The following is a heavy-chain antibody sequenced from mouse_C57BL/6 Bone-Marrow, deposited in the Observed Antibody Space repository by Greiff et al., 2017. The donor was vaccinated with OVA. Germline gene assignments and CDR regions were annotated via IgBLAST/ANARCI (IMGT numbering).Heavy chain of an antibody. V-gene: IGHV1-26*01. CDR3: ARRQLRLSLFAY. J-gene: IGHJ3*01. D-gene: IGHD3-2*02. Sequence: EVQLQQSGPELVKPGASVKISCKASGYTFTDYYMNWVKQSHGKSLEWIGDINPNNGGTSYNQKFKGKATLTVDKSSSTAYMELRSLTSEDSAVYYCARRQLRLSLFAYWGQGTLVTVSA. CDR2: INPNNGGT. CDR1: GYTFTDYY.